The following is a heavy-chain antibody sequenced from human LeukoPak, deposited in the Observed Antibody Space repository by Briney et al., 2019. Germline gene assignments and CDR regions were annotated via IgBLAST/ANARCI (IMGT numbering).Heavy chain of an antibody. CDR3: ARDGEFEGIDDAFDI. D-gene: IGHD7-27*01. Sequence: SETLSLTCAVYGGSFSGYYWSWIRQPPGKGLEWIGEINHSGSTNYNPSLKSRVTISVDTSKNQFSLKLSSVTAADTAVYYCARDGEFEGIDDAFDIWGQGTMVTVSS. V-gene: IGHV4-34*01. CDR1: GGSFSGYY. CDR2: INHSGST. J-gene: IGHJ3*02.